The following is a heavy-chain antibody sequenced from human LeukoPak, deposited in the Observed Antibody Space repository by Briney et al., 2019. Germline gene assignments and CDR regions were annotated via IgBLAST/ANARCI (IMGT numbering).Heavy chain of an antibody. Sequence: GGSLRLSCAASGFTFDDYGMSWVRQAPGKGLEWVSYISSSSTIYYADSVKGRFTISRDNAKSSLYLQMNSLTAEDTAVYYCARESFAARWDWGQGTLVTVSS. CDR1: GFTFDDYG. D-gene: IGHD6-6*01. V-gene: IGHV3-69-1*01. CDR2: ISSSSTI. J-gene: IGHJ4*02. CDR3: ARESFAARWD.